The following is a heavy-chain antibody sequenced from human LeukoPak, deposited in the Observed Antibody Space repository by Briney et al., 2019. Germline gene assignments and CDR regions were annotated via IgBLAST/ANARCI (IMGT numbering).Heavy chain of an antibody. Sequence: SVKVSCKASGGTFSSYAISWVRQAPGQGLEWMGGIIPIFGTANYAQKFQGRVTITTDESTSTAYMELSSLRSEDTAVYCCARGHSSSHHYYYYYMDVWGKGTTVTVSS. J-gene: IGHJ6*03. CDR3: ARGHSSSHHYYYYYMDV. V-gene: IGHV1-69*05. D-gene: IGHD6-6*01. CDR2: IIPIFGTA. CDR1: GGTFSSYA.